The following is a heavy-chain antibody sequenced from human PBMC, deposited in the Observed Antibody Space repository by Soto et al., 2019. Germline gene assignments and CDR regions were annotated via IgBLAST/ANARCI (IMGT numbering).Heavy chain of an antibody. CDR1: GFTFSSYA. D-gene: IGHD4-17*01. CDR2: ISGSGGST. V-gene: IGHV3-23*01. J-gene: IGHJ2*01. Sequence: EVQLLETGGGLVQPGGSLRLSCAASGFTFSSYAMSWVRQAPGKGLEWVSAISGSGGSTYYADSVKGRCTISRDNSKDTPYLQMNSLRAEDTAVYYCAKDEKGYGGTSGGWYFDLWGRGTLVTVSS. CDR3: AKDEKGYGGTSGGWYFDL.